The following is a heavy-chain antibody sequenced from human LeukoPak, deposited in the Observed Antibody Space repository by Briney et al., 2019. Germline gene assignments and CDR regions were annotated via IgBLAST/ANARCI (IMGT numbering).Heavy chain of an antibody. CDR3: ARNGLGYYDSSGSRDAFDI. J-gene: IGHJ3*02. CDR1: GFTFSSYG. V-gene: IGHV3-48*02. CDR2: ISSSRSTM. D-gene: IGHD3-22*01. Sequence: PGGSLRLSCAASGFTFSSYGMNWVRQAPGKGLEWVSYISSSRSTMYYADSVKGRFTISRDNAKNSLYLQMNSLRDEDTAVYYCARNGLGYYDSSGSRDAFDIWGQGTMVTVSS.